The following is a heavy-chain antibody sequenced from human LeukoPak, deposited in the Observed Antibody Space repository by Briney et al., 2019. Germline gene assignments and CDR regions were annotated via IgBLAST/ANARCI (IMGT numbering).Heavy chain of an antibody. CDR1: GGSISSSSYY. Sequence: PSETLSLTCTVSGGSISSSSYYWGWIRQSPAKGLEWLGEMKQSGTPRYNPSLQSRVTISVDKSKNQFSLNVRSVTAADTAVYYCASRPFLHGFRTYFDNWAQGTLVTVSS. CDR2: MKQSGTP. V-gene: IGHV4-39*01. J-gene: IGHJ4*02. D-gene: IGHD3-10*01. CDR3: ASRPFLHGFRTYFDN.